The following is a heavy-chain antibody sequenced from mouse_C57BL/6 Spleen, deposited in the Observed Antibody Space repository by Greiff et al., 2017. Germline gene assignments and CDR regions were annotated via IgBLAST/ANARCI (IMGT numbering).Heavy chain of an antibody. D-gene: IGHD2-3*01. CDR1: GYTFTDYE. CDR3: TRGGDGFPFAY. J-gene: IGHJ3*01. V-gene: IGHV1-15*01. CDR2: IDPETGGT. Sequence: QVQLQQSGAELVRPGASVTLSCKASGYTFTDYEMHWVKQTPVHGLEWIGAIDPETGGTAYNQKFKGKAILTADKSSSTAYMELRSLTSEDSAVYYCTRGGDGFPFAYWGQGTLVTVSA.